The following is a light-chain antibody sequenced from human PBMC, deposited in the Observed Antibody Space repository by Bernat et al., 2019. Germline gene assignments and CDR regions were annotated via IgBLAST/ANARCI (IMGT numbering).Light chain of an antibody. CDR2: KDN. V-gene: IGLV3-1*01. CDR3: QAWDGTTWV. CDR1: KLGDKY. J-gene: IGLJ3*02. Sequence: SYEMTQPPSVSVSPGQTASITCSGDKLGDKYTCWYQQKPGQAPVLVMYKDNKRPTGIPERISGSNSGNTATLTISGTQAMDEAGYYCQAWDGTTWVFGGGTRLTVL.